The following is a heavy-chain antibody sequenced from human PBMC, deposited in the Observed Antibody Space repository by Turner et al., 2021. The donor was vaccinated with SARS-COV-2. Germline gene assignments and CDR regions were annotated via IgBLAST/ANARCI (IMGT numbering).Heavy chain of an antibody. V-gene: IGHV4-39*01. Sequence: QPQLQESGPGLVKPSESLSLHCTVSGGSISSSSYYWGWIRQPPGKGLEWIGSIDDSGSTYYNPSLKSRVTISVDTYKNQFSRKLSSVTAAETAVYCCARQGREQWLASNWFDPWGQGTLVTVSS. D-gene: IGHD6-19*01. CDR1: GGSISSSSYY. CDR2: IDDSGST. J-gene: IGHJ5*02. CDR3: ARQGREQWLASNWFDP.